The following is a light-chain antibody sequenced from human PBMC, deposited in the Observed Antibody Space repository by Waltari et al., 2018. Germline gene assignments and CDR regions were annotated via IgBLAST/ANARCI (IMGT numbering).Light chain of an antibody. CDR3: QQYGSSPYS. CDR2: AAS. V-gene: IGKV3-20*01. CDR1: QTTNNNY. Sequence: EMVLTQSPGTLSLSEGERTTPSCMASQTTNNNYLDWYQQKHGQSPGLLIFAASKRATGVPDRFSGSGSGTDFTLTISRLEPEDFAMYYCQQYGSSPYSFGQGARVDFK. J-gene: IGKJ2*01.